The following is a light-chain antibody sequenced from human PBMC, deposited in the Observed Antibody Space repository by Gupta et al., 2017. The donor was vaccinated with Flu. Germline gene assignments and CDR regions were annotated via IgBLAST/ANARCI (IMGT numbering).Light chain of an antibody. CDR2: EVS. Sequence: SSTISCTGTNSDVVKFNLVSWYQQHPGKAPKLIIYEVSKWPSNIPTRFSGSKSGITASLTISGLQAEDEAHYYCCSYSADDTVVFGGGTRLTVL. CDR3: CSYSADDTVV. CDR1: NSDVVKFNL. J-gene: IGLJ2*01. V-gene: IGLV2-23*02.